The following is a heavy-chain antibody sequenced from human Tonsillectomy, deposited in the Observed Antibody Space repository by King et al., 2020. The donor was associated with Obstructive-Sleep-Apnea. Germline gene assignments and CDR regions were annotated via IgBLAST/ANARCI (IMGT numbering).Heavy chain of an antibody. D-gene: IGHD3-22*01. CDR3: ARDVAGDYSDNRGFHYYFDY. CDR2: ISSSSSDI. CDR1: GFSFSYYN. V-gene: IGHV3-21*01. Sequence: VQLVESGGGLVKPGGSLRVSCAASGFSFSYYNMNWVRQPPGKGLEWVSSISSSSSDIHYADSVKGRFTISRDNAKNSLYLHMNSLRAEDTAVYYCARDVAGDYSDNRGFHYYFDYRGQGTLVTVSP. J-gene: IGHJ4*02.